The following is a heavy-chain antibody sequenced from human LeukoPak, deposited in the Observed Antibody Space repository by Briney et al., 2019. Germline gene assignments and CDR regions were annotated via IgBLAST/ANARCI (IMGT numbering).Heavy chain of an antibody. CDR2: IKQDGSEK. V-gene: IGHV3-7*03. Sequence: PGGSLRLSCAASGFTFSSYWMSWVRRAPGKGLEWVANIKQDGSEKYYVDSVKGRFTISRDNAKNSLYLQMNSLRAEDTAVYYCARDQGIAAAGTDGMDVWGKGTTVTVSS. J-gene: IGHJ6*04. CDR3: ARDQGIAAAGTDGMDV. D-gene: IGHD6-13*01. CDR1: GFTFSSYW.